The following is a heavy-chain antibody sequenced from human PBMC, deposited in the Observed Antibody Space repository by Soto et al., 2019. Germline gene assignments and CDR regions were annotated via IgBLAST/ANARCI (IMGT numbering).Heavy chain of an antibody. Sequence: EVQLVESGGGLVQPGRSLRLSCAASGFTFDDYAMHWVRQAPGKGLEWVSGISWNSGSIGYADSVKGRFSISRDNARNSLYLQMNSLRAEETALYYCARGETLTLYFDYWGQGTLVTVSS. CDR1: GFTFDDYA. CDR2: ISWNSGSI. J-gene: IGHJ4*02. CDR3: ARGETLTLYFDY. D-gene: IGHD4-17*01. V-gene: IGHV3-9*01.